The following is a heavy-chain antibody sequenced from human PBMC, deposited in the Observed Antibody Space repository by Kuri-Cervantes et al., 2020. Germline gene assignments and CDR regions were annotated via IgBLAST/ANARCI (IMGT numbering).Heavy chain of an antibody. CDR3: ATALRFLEWLLWD. V-gene: IGHV1-46*01. D-gene: IGHD3-3*01. CDR2: INPSGGST. Sequence: ASVKVSCKASGYTFTSYYMHWVRQAPGQGLEWMGIINPSGGSTSYAQKFQGRVTMTEDTSTDTAYMELSSLRSEDTAVYYCATALRFLEWLLWDWGQGTLVTVSS. CDR1: GYTFTSYY. J-gene: IGHJ4*02.